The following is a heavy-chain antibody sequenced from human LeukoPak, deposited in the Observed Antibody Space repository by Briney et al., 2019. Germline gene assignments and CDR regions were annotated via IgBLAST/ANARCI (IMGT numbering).Heavy chain of an antibody. CDR2: IYPGDSDT. D-gene: IGHD6-6*01. CDR1: GYSFTNYW. CDR3: ARLEYGSSYHYYYYYMDV. J-gene: IGHJ6*03. Sequence: GESLKISCKGSGYSFTNYWIGWVRQMPGKGLEWMGIIYPGDSDTRYSPSFQGQVTISADKSIKTAYLQWSSLKASDTAMYYCARLEYGSSYHYYYYYMDVWGKGTTVTVSS. V-gene: IGHV5-51*01.